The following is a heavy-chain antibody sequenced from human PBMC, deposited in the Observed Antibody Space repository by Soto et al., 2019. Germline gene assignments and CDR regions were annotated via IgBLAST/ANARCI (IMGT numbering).Heavy chain of an antibody. J-gene: IGHJ6*02. V-gene: IGHV3-23*01. CDR2: ISGSGGST. Sequence: EVQLLESGGGLVQPGGSLRLSCAASGFTFSSYAMSWVRQAPGKGLEWVSAISGSGGSTYYADSVKGRFTICRDNSKNTLYLQMNSLRDEDTAVYYCAKGGNSSSCYGGYYYYGMDVWGQGTTVTVSS. CDR1: GFTFSSYA. CDR3: AKGGNSSSCYGGYYYYGMDV. D-gene: IGHD6-13*01.